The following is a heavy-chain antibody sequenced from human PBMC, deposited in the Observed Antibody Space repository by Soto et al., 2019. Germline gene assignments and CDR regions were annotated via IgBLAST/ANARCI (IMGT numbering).Heavy chain of an antibody. D-gene: IGHD2-21*02. CDR3: ARSIVVVTAADY. V-gene: IGHV1-3*01. J-gene: IGHJ4*02. CDR2: INAGNGNT. CDR1: GYTFTSYA. Sequence: ASVKVSCKASGYTFTSYAMHWVRQAPGQRLEWMGWINAGNGNTKYSQKFQGRVTITRDTSASTAYMELSSLRSEDTAVYYCARSIVVVTAADYWCQGTLLTVSS.